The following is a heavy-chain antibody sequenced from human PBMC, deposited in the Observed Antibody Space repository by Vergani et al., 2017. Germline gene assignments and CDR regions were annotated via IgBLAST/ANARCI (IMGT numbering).Heavy chain of an antibody. D-gene: IGHD3-22*01. CDR3: ARSSGYYSYYFDF. J-gene: IGHJ4*02. Sequence: QGQLAQSAAEVKKPGSSVKVSCKASGGTFSSNSISWVRQAPGQGLEWMGRIIPIFGTTSYAQTFQGRVTILADESTSTAYMELSSLRSEDTAVYYCARSSGYYSYYFDFWGQGTLVTVSS. CDR1: GGTFSSNS. CDR2: IIPIFGTT. V-gene: IGHV1-69*13.